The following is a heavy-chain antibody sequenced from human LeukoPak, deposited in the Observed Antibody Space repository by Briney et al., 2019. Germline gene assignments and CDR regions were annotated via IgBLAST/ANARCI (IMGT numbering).Heavy chain of an antibody. D-gene: IGHD3-22*01. CDR2: ISDSGST. Sequence: PSQTLSLTCTVSDGPNSSGDYFWNRIRQPPGEGLEWIGYISDSGSTYYNPSLKSRVTISLDTSKSQFSLQLSSVTAADTAVYYCARDHGYYDSSGYFHAFDYWGQGTLVTVSS. J-gene: IGHJ4*02. CDR1: DGPNSSGDYF. CDR3: ARDHGYYDSSGYFHAFDY. V-gene: IGHV4-30-4*01.